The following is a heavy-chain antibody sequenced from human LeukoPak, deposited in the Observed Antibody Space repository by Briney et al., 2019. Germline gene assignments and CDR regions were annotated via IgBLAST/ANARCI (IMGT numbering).Heavy chain of an antibody. CDR1: GFTFSSYG. J-gene: IGHJ5*02. CDR2: IRYDGSNK. Sequence: GGSLRLSCAASGFTFSSYGMHWVRQAPGKGLEWVTFIRYDGSNKYYADSVKGRFTISRDNSKNTLYLQMTILRVDDTSISFCAKDKVRYYTSRWSGLVDTWGQETLVTVSS. CDR3: AKDKVRYYTSRWSGLVDT. V-gene: IGHV3-30*02. D-gene: IGHD6-13*01.